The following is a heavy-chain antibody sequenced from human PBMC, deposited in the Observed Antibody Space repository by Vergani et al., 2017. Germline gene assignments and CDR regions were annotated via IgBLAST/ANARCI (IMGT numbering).Heavy chain of an antibody. D-gene: IGHD2-2*01. V-gene: IGHV3-23*01. CDR1: GFTFSACP. Sequence: EVQLLQSGGGVIQPGGSVRLSCAASGFTFSACPMTWVRQAPGKGLEWVSAISARYPSTYYADSVKGRFTISRDNSKNMLYLQMNSLRAEDTAVYYCASVVVVPAANLGHDYYYYMDVWGKGTTVTVSS. CDR2: ISARYPST. CDR3: ASVVVVPAANLGHDYYYYMDV. J-gene: IGHJ6*03.